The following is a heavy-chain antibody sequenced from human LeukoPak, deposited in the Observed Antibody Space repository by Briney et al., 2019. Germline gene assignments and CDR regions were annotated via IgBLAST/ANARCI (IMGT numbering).Heavy chain of an antibody. V-gene: IGHV1-69*04. CDR2: IIPILGIA. Sequence: ASVKVTCKASGGTFNSYAINWVRQAPGQGLEWMGRIIPILGIANYAQKFQGRVTITADKSTSTAYMELSSLRSEDTAVYYCARGGGSSWPNFDYWGQGILVTVSS. D-gene: IGHD6-13*01. CDR3: ARGGGSSWPNFDY. CDR1: GGTFNSYA. J-gene: IGHJ4*02.